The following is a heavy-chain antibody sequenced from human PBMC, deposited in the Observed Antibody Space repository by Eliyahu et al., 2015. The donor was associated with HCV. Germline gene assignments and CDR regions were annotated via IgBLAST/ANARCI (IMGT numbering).Heavy chain of an antibody. CDR2: FSYRGSSSM. Sequence: QLQLQESGPGLVKPSETLSLTCTVSGGSISSSTSHWGWIRXSPVAGLEWIGSFSYRGSSSMYYNPSLRSRVTISVGASRNQFSLKLTSLTAADTAIYYCARQEVSDYIWGTHRHLVGIFAYYLDSWGRGTQVTVAS. J-gene: IGHJ4*02. D-gene: IGHD3-16*02. V-gene: IGHV4-39*01. CDR3: ARQEVSDYIWGTHRHLVGIFAYYLDS. CDR1: GGSISSSTSH.